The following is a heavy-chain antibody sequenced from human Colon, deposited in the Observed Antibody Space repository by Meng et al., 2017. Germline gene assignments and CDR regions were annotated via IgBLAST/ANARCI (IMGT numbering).Heavy chain of an antibody. Sequence: EVQLVESGGVVVQPGGSLRLSCAASGFYFDDYSMHWVRQAPGKGLEWVALIGWDGGAKYYAESVKGRFTISRDNAKNSLYLQMNSLRAEDTAVYYCARAEYGDLDFDHWGQGTLVTVSS. CDR3: ARAEYGDLDFDH. V-gene: IGHV3-43*01. CDR1: GFYFDDYS. J-gene: IGHJ4*02. D-gene: IGHD4-17*01. CDR2: IGWDGGAK.